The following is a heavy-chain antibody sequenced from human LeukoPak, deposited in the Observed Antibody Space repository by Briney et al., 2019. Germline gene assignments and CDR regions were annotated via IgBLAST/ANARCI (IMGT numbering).Heavy chain of an antibody. CDR1: GFTFSNSA. Sequence: GGSLRLSCAASGFTFSNSAMNWVRQVPGKGLEWVSSIDYDSSHIYYAASVRGRFTISRDNARNSVYLQMNSLRAEDTAVYYCARDPLRYLRVGHYDYWGQGTLVAVSS. D-gene: IGHD3-9*01. CDR3: ARDPLRYLRVGHYDY. J-gene: IGHJ4*02. V-gene: IGHV3-21*01. CDR2: IDYDSSHI.